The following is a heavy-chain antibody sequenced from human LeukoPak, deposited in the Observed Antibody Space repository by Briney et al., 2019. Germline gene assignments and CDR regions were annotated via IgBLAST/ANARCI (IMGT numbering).Heavy chain of an antibody. CDR3: ARDRSTNGDYNDY. J-gene: IGHJ4*02. Sequence: SVKVSCKASGGTFSSYAISWVRQAPGQGLEWMGGIIPIFGTANYAQKFQGRVTITADESTSTAYMELRSLRSDDTAVYYCARDRSTNGDYNDYWGQGTLVTVSS. CDR2: IIPIFGTA. D-gene: IGHD4-17*01. V-gene: IGHV1-69*13. CDR1: GGTFSSYA.